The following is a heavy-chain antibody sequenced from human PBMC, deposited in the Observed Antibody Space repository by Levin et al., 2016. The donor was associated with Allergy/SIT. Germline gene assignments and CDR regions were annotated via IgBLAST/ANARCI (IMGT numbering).Heavy chain of an antibody. CDR1: GFTFSSYG. D-gene: IGHD5-24*01. CDR2: IWYDGSNK. CDR3: ARDQDGYFDY. J-gene: IGHJ4*02. V-gene: IGHV3-33*01. Sequence: GESLKISCAASGFTFSSYGMHWVRQAPGKGLEWVAVIWYDGSNKYYADSVKGRFTISRDNSKNTLYLQMNSLRAEDTAVYYCARDQDGYFDYWGQGTLVTVSS.